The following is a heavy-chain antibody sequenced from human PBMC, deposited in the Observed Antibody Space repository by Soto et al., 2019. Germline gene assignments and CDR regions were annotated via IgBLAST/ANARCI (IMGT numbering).Heavy chain of an antibody. CDR3: ARGLSGYDFRSYWYFDL. Sequence: QVQLVQSGAAVQKPGSSVKVSCKASGGTFSSYAISWVLQAPGQGLEWMGGIIPIFGTANYAQKFQGRVTITADESTSIAYMELSSLRSEDTAVYYCARGLSGYDFRSYWYFDLWGRGTLVTVSS. CDR1: GGTFSSYA. CDR2: IIPIFGTA. V-gene: IGHV1-69*01. D-gene: IGHD5-12*01. J-gene: IGHJ2*01.